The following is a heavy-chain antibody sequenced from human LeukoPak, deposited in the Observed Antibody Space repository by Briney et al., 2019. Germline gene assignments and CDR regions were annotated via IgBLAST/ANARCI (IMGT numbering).Heavy chain of an antibody. CDR3: ASGSGSYYYFHY. CDR1: GYRFDTYW. Sequence: LGESLKISCKGSGYRFDTYWIGWVRQLPGKGLEWMGIIYPADSDTRYSPSFQGQVTISADKSISTAYLQWSSLKASDTAMYYCASGSGSYYYFHYWGQGTLVTVPS. D-gene: IGHD1-26*01. CDR2: IYPADSDT. V-gene: IGHV5-51*01. J-gene: IGHJ4*02.